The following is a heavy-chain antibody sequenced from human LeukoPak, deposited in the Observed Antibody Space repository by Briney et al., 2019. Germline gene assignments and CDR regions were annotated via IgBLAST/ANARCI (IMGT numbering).Heavy chain of an antibody. J-gene: IGHJ4*02. D-gene: IGHD6-6*01. CDR1: GFTFSSYA. CDR2: ISSNGGST. Sequence: GSLRLSCAASGFTFSSYAMHWVRQAPGKGLEYVSAISSNGGSTYYANSVKGRFTISRDNSKNTLYLQMGSLRAEDMAVYYCARSREYTGFPLSPDFDYWGQGTLVNVSS. V-gene: IGHV3-64*01. CDR3: ARSREYTGFPLSPDFDY.